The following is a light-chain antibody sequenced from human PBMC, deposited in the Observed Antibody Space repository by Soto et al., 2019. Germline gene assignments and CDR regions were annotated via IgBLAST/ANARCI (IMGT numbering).Light chain of an antibody. Sequence: QSALTQPASVSASPGQSIAISCTGTSSDVGGYTFVSWYQQHPGKAPKLMIYDVSNRPSGISNRLSGSKSGNTASLTISGLQAEDEADYYCSSFTSRNTYVFGTGTKLTVL. CDR1: SSDVGGYTF. V-gene: IGLV2-14*01. CDR3: SSFTSRNTYV. CDR2: DVS. J-gene: IGLJ1*01.